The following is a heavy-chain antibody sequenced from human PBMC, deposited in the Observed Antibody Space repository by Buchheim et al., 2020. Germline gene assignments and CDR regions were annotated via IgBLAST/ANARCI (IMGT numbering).Heavy chain of an antibody. CDR3: AKGGVAGTWGYYYYGMDV. CDR1: GFTFSSYG. J-gene: IGHJ6*02. CDR2: ISYDGSNK. V-gene: IGHV3-30*18. Sequence: QVQLVESGGGVVQPGRSLRLSCAASGFTFSSYGMHWVRQAPGKGLEWVAVISYDGSNKYYADSVKGRFTISRDNSKNTLYLQMNSLRAEDTAVYYCAKGGVAGTWGYYYYGMDVWGQGTT. D-gene: IGHD6-19*01.